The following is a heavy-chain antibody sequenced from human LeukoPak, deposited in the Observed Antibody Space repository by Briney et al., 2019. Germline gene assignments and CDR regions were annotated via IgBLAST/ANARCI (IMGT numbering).Heavy chain of an antibody. J-gene: IGHJ6*03. CDR1: GGSFSGYY. Sequence: SETLSLTCAVYGGSFSGYYWTWIRQTPEKGLEWIGEMNPSGSTNYNPSLKSRVTISVDTSKNQFSLELSSVTAAGTAVYYCARGRQDVTMIVVVMTAVSYYLDVWGKGTTVTVS. CDR3: ARGRQDVTMIVVVMTAVSYYLDV. V-gene: IGHV4-34*01. D-gene: IGHD3-22*01. CDR2: MNPSGST.